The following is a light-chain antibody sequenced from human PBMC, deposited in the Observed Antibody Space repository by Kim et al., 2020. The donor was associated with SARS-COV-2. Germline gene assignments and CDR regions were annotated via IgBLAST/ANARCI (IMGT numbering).Light chain of an antibody. J-gene: IGKJ2*01. CDR2: AVS. CDR3: QTYDTVPYN. Sequence: DIQMTQSPSSLSASVGDRVTITCRASKAIRKYVAWYQQKPGKIPKLLIHAVSTLQSGVPSRFSGGGSGTDFTLTIRGLQPEDVATYYCQTYDTVPYNFGQGTKLEI. CDR1: KAIRKY. V-gene: IGKV1-27*01.